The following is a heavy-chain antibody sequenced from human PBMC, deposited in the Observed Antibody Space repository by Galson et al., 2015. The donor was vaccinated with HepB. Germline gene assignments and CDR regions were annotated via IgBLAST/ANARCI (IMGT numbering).Heavy chain of an antibody. D-gene: IGHD5/OR15-5a*01. CDR1: GYTFKSYI. Sequence: SVKVSCKGSGYTFKSYIITWVRQAPGQGLEWMGWISAYNGNTNYAQKLQGRVTMTTDTSTATAYMELRSLISVTAADTAVYYCASDRNVYWYFFWGQGIRVTVSS. CDR3: ASDRNVYWYFF. V-gene: IGHV1-18*04. CDR2: ISAYNGNT. J-gene: IGHJ4*02.